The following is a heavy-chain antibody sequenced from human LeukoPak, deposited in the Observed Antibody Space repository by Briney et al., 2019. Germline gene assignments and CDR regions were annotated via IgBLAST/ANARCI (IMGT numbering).Heavy chain of an antibody. V-gene: IGHV3-21*01. D-gene: IGHD3-16*01. CDR1: GFTFTTHS. CDR3: AREGGDAFDI. J-gene: IGHJ3*02. Sequence: GGSLRLSCAASGFTFTTHSFNWLRQAPGKGLEWVASISSTNTYIKYADSVKGRFTISRDNTKNSVFLQMNSLTGEDTAVYYCAREGGDAFDIWGQGTMVTVSS. CDR2: ISSTNTYI.